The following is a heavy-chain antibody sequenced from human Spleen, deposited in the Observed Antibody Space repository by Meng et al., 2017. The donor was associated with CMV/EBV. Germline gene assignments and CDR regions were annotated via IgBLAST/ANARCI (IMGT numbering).Heavy chain of an antibody. D-gene: IGHD3-3*01. V-gene: IGHV4-61*01. CDR2: LYHSGGT. CDR3: ARGIKDYDFWPFDL. J-gene: IGHJ2*01. Sequence: SGGSVGSSYYHLSWIRQPPGKGLEWIGFLYHSGGTNYNPSLKSRVTISVDTSKNKLSLRLSSVTTADTAVYFCARGIKDYDFWPFDLWGRGTLVTVSS. CDR1: GGSVGSSYYH.